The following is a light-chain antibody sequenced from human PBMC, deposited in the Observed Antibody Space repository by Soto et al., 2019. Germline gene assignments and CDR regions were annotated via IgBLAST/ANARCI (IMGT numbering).Light chain of an antibody. Sequence: QSVLTQPPSVSGAPGQRVTISCTGGSSNIGAGYDVNWYQQLPGTAPRFLIYGNNNRPSGVPDRFSASKSGTSASLAITGLQAEDETDYYCQSYDSSLSGLVFGGGTKLTVL. CDR3: QSYDSSLSGLV. CDR1: SSNIGAGYD. CDR2: GNN. V-gene: IGLV1-40*01. J-gene: IGLJ2*01.